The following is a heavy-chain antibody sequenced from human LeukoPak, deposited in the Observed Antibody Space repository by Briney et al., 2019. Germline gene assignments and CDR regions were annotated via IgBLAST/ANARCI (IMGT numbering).Heavy chain of an antibody. Sequence: SETLSLTCTVSGGSISSYYWSWIRQPAGKGLEWIGRIYTSGSTNYNPSLKSRVTMSVDTSKNQFSLKLSSVTAADTAVYYCARQGSERWLQSRAFDIWGQGTMVTVSS. CDR2: IYTSGST. CDR1: GGSISSYY. J-gene: IGHJ3*02. V-gene: IGHV4-4*07. D-gene: IGHD5-24*01. CDR3: ARQGSERWLQSRAFDI.